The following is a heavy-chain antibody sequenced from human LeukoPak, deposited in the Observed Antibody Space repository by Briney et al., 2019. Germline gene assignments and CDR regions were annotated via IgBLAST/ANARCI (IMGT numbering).Heavy chain of an antibody. CDR1: GYSFTSYW. J-gene: IGHJ5*02. Sequence: GESLKISCKGSGYSFTSYWIGWVRQMPGKGLEWMGIIYPGDSDTRYSPSFQGQVTISADKSISTAHLQWSSLKASDTAMYYCARLGEYCSSTSCYRSMDDWFDPWGQGTLVTVSS. V-gene: IGHV5-51*01. D-gene: IGHD2-2*02. CDR2: IYPGDSDT. CDR3: ARLGEYCSSTSCYRSMDDWFDP.